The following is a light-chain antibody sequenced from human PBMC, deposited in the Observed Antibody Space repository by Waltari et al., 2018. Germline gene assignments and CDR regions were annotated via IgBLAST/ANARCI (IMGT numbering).Light chain of an antibody. CDR1: SSDVGGSDS. J-gene: IGLJ2*01. V-gene: IGLV2-11*01. CDR2: DVT. CDR3: CSYAGSSVL. Sequence: QSALTQPRSVSGSPGQSVTISCTGTSSDVGGSDSVSWYQQHPGQAPKLMIYDVTKRPSGVPDRFSGSKSGNTASLTISGLQVEDEADYYCCSYAGSSVLFGGGTKLTVL.